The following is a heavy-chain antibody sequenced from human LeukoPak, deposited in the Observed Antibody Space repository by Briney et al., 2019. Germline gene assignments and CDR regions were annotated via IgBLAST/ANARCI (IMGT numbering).Heavy chain of an antibody. CDR3: ARGFLEWHFDY. Sequence: ASVKVSCKASGYTFTSYYMHWVRQAPGQGLEWMGIIKPSGGSTSYAQKFQGRVTMTRDMSTSTVYMELSSLRSEDTAVYYCARGFLEWHFDYWGQGTLVTVSS. CDR1: GYTFTSYY. V-gene: IGHV1-46*01. J-gene: IGHJ4*02. D-gene: IGHD3-3*01. CDR2: IKPSGGST.